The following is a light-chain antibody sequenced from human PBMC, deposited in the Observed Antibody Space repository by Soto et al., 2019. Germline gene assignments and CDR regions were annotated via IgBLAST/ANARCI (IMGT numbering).Light chain of an antibody. CDR1: PGIRND. CDR3: LQDFNYPLT. J-gene: IGKJ4*01. V-gene: IGKV1-6*01. CDR2: AAS. Sequence: AIQMTQSPSSLSASVGDRVTITCRASPGIRNDLGWFQQQPGKAPKLLIYAASNLQSGVPSRFSGSGSGTDFTLTISRLPPEDFATYYCLQDFNYPLTFGGGTKVDI.